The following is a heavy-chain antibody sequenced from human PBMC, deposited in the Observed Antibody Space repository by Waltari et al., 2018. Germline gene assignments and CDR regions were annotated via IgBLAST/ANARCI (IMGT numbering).Heavy chain of an antibody. CDR3: AKDLGHCSGGSCYLGAFDS. V-gene: IGHV3-23*04. D-gene: IGHD2-15*01. Sequence: EVQLVESGGGLVQPGGSLRLSCAASGFTFSSYAMSWVRRAPGKGREWVSRISGSGGSTDYADSGKGRFTISRDNSKNTLYLQMNSLRAEDTAVYYCAKDLGHCSGGSCYLGAFDSWGQGTMVTVSS. J-gene: IGHJ3*02. CDR1: GFTFSSYA. CDR2: ISGSGGST.